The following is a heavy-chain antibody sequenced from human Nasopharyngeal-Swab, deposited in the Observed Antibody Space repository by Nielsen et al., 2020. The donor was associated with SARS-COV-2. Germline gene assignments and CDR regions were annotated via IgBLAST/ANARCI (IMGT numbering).Heavy chain of an antibody. D-gene: IGHD3-22*01. J-gene: IGHJ6*03. CDR2: IYYSGST. V-gene: IGHV4-31*02. CDR3: ARDYYDSSGYPNRGYMDV. Sequence: WIRQPPGKGLEWIGYIYYSGSTYYNPSLKSRVTISVDTSKNQFSPKLSSVTAADTAVYYCARDYYDSSGYPNRGYMDVWGKGTTVTVSS.